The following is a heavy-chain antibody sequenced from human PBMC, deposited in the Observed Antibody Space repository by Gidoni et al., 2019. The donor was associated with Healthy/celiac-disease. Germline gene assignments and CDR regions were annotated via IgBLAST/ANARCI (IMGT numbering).Heavy chain of an antibody. CDR1: GFTFDDYT. D-gene: IGHD3-10*01. Sequence: DVQLVESGGVVVQPGGSLRLSCAASGFTFDDYTMHWVRPAPGRGLEWVARISWDGGSTYYADSVKGRFTISRDNSKNSMYLQMNSLRTEDTALYYCAKDSNDYYGSGLVDYWGQGTLVTVSS. CDR2: ISWDGGST. V-gene: IGHV3-43*01. CDR3: AKDSNDYYGSGLVDY. J-gene: IGHJ4*02.